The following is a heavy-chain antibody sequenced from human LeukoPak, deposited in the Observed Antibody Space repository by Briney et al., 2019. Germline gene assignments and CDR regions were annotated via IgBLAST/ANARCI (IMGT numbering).Heavy chain of an antibody. Sequence: PGGSLRLSCAASGFTFSSYSMNWVRQAPGKGLEWVSSISSSSSYIYYADSVKGRFTISRDNAKNSLYLQMDSLRAEDTAVYYCARGLAVASLFDYWGQGTLVTVSS. CDR3: ARGLAVASLFDY. CDR1: GFTFSSYS. CDR2: ISSSSSYI. D-gene: IGHD6-19*01. V-gene: IGHV3-21*01. J-gene: IGHJ4*02.